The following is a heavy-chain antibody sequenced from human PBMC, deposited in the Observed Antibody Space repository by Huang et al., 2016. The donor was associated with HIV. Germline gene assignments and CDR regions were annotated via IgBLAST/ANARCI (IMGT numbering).Heavy chain of an antibody. Sequence: VQLVQSGAEVKTPGSSVKVSCKASGGSFRNFAIGWGRQAPGQGLEWMGGIIPTLGTANYEQKFQGRVTIIADESTRTAYMELSSLRSEDTAVYYCATVDYYDTSGPQRGYFDNWGQGTLVTVSS. D-gene: IGHD3-22*01. CDR3: ATVDYYDTSGPQRGYFDN. V-gene: IGHV1-69*01. J-gene: IGHJ4*02. CDR2: IIPTLGTA. CDR1: GGSFRNFA.